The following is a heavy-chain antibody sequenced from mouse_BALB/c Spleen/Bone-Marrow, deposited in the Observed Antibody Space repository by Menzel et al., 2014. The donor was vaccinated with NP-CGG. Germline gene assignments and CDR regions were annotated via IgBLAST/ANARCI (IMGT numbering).Heavy chain of an antibody. Sequence: LVESGGGLVQPGGSRKLSCAASGFTFSSFGMHWVRQAPEKGLEWVAYICSGSSIIYYADTVKGRFTISRDNPKNTLFLQMTSLRSEDTAIYYCARKDYFGYAAMDYWGQGTSVTVSS. CDR1: GFTFSSFG. CDR2: ICSGSSII. CDR3: ARKDYFGYAAMDY. V-gene: IGHV5-17*02. D-gene: IGHD1-2*01. J-gene: IGHJ4*01.